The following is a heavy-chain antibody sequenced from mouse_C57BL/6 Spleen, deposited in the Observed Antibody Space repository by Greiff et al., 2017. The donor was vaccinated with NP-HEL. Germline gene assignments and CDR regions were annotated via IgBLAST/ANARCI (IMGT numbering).Heavy chain of an antibody. Sequence: EVMLVESGGGLVKPGGSLKLSCAASGFTFSSYAMSWVRQTPEKRLEWVATISDGGSYTYYPDNVKGRFTISRDNAKNNLYLQMSHLKSEDTAMYYCARDQGYSYFDYWGQGTTLTVSS. D-gene: IGHD2-12*01. V-gene: IGHV5-4*01. CDR1: GFTFSSYA. CDR2: ISDGGSYT. CDR3: ARDQGYSYFDY. J-gene: IGHJ2*01.